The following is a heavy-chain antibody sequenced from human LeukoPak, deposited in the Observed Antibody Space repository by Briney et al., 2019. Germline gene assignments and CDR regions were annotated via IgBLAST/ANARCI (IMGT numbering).Heavy chain of an antibody. Sequence: GGSLRLSCAASGFTFSSYSMNWVRQAPGKGLEWVAVIWYDGSNKYYADSVKGRFTISRDNSKNTLYLQMNSLRAEDTAVYYCARDRAVEMATAYFDYWGQGTLVTVSS. D-gene: IGHD5-24*01. J-gene: IGHJ4*02. CDR2: IWYDGSNK. CDR3: ARDRAVEMATAYFDY. V-gene: IGHV3-33*08. CDR1: GFTFSSYS.